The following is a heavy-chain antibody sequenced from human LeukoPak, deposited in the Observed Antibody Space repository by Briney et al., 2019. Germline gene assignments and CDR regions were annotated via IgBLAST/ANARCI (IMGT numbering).Heavy chain of an antibody. CDR1: GFNFRDSG. D-gene: IGHD2-8*01. V-gene: IGHV3-33*01. Sequence: GGSLRLSCAASGFNFRDSGMHWVRQAPGKGLEWVAVMWNDGITGKYADSVRGRFTISRDNSKNTLYLQMNSLRAEDTAVYYCARDNNGYLDYWGQGTLVTVSS. CDR2: MWNDGITG. CDR3: ARDNNGYLDY. J-gene: IGHJ4*02.